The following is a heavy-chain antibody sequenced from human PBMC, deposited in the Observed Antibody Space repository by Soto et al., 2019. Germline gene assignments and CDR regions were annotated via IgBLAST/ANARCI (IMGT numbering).Heavy chain of an antibody. J-gene: IGHJ6*02. CDR3: ARGDGEYNYYYYGMDV. V-gene: IGHV4-39*01. CDR1: GGSISSSSYY. CDR2: IYYSGST. D-gene: IGHD6-6*01. Sequence: SETLSLTCTVSGGSISSSSYYWGWIRQPPGKGLEWIGSIYYSGSTYYNPSLKSRVTISVDTSKNQFSLKLSSVTAADTAVYYCARGDGEYNYYYYGMDVWGQGTTVTVSS.